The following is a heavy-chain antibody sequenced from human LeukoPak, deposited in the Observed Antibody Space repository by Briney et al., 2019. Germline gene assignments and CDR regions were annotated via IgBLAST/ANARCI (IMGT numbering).Heavy chain of an antibody. CDR2: IRYDGSNK. V-gene: IGHV3-30*02. J-gene: IGHJ3*02. D-gene: IGHD3-3*01. CDR1: GFAFSSYG. CDR3: ARATRPDFWSGYYTHDAFDI. Sequence: GSLRLSCAASGFAFSSYGMHWVRQAPGKGLEWVAFIRYDGSNKYYADSVKGRFTISRDNAKNSLYLQMNSLRAEDTAVYYCARATRPDFWSGYYTHDAFDIWGQGTMVTVSS.